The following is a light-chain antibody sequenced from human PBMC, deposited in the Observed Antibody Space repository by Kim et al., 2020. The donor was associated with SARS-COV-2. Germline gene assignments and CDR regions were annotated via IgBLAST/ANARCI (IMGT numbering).Light chain of an antibody. CDR1: QGIRND. CDR2: AAS. CDR3: LQDYDFPWT. Sequence: AIQMTQSPSSLSASVGDRVTISCRASQGIRNDLGWYQQKPGKAPKLLIYAASTLQSGVPPRFSGSGSDTDFTLTISSLQPEDFATYYCLQDYDFPWTFGQGTKVDIK. V-gene: IGKV1-6*01. J-gene: IGKJ1*01.